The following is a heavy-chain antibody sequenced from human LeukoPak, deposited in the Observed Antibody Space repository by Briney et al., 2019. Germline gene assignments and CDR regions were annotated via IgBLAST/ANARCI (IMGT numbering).Heavy chain of an antibody. V-gene: IGHV4-59*11. CDR3: AKERGTTRVLEA. CDR2: IYYSGST. J-gene: IGHJ4*02. Sequence: SETLSLTCTVSGGSISAHYWSWIRQSPGKGLEWIGFIYYSGSTDYNPSLESRVSISVNTSNNQFSLKLRSVTAAATAVYYCAKERGTTRVLEAWGQGTELTVCS. CDR1: GGSISAHY. D-gene: IGHD1-1*01.